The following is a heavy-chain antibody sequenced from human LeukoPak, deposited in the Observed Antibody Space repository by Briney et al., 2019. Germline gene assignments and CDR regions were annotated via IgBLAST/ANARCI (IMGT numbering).Heavy chain of an antibody. J-gene: IGHJ4*02. CDR2: IWSDGTGK. D-gene: IGHD4-11*01. CDR3: ARDAERGFDYSNSLEY. CDR1: GFTYSHYG. V-gene: IGHV3-33*08. Sequence: GRSLRLSCAGSGFTYSHYGMHWVRQAPGKGLEWVAVIWSDGTGKYYSDAVKGRFTISRDNFRNTLYLQMNSLRGEDTAVYYCARDAERGFDYSNSLEYWGQGTLVTVSS.